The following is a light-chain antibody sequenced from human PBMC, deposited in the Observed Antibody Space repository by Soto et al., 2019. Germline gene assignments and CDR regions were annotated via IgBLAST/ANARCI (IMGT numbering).Light chain of an antibody. J-gene: IGKJ1*01. Sequence: DIQMTQSPSSLSASVGDRVNIAFGASQGSYIYLAWYQQKPGKIPKVLIYAASTLQSGVPSRFSGSGSGTDFTLTISSLQPEDVATYYCQKYNTAPWTFGQGTKV. CDR1: QGSYIY. CDR2: AAS. CDR3: QKYNTAPWT. V-gene: IGKV1-27*01.